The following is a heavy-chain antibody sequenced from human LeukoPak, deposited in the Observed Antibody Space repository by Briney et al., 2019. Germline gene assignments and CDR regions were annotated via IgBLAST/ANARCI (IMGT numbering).Heavy chain of an antibody. Sequence: ASVKVSCKASGGTFSSYAISWVRQAPGQGLEWMGGIIPIFGTANYAQKFQGRVTITADESTSTAHMELSSLRSEDTAVYYCARVVTTGLYYYYGMDVWGQGTTVTVSS. D-gene: IGHD4-11*01. J-gene: IGHJ6*02. CDR3: ARVVTTGLYYYYGMDV. CDR2: IIPIFGTA. CDR1: GGTFSSYA. V-gene: IGHV1-69*13.